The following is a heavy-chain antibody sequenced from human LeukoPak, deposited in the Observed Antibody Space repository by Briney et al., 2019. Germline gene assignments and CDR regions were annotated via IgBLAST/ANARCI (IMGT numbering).Heavy chain of an antibody. V-gene: IGHV4-59*08. CDR2: IYYSGST. D-gene: IGHD2-8*01. Sequence: SETLSLTFTVSGGSISSYYWSWIRQPPGKGLEWIGYIYYSGSTNYNPSLRSRVTISLDTSKNQVSLRLTSVTAADTAVYYCARGEVSGYCSNGICTSGAFDIWGQGTTVTVSS. J-gene: IGHJ3*02. CDR1: GGSISSYY. CDR3: ARGEVSGYCSNGICTSGAFDI.